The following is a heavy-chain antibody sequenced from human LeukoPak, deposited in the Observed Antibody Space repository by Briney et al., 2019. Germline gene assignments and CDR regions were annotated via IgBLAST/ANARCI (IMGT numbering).Heavy chain of an antibody. D-gene: IGHD2-2*01. CDR3: ARVVVPAAQLSRIYFDY. Sequence: GGSLRLSCAAFSTYWMSWARQAPGKGLEWGANIKQDGSERYYVDSVKGRFTVSRDNAKNSLYLQMSSLRAEDTAVYYCARVVVPAAQLSRIYFDYWGQGTLVTVSS. J-gene: IGHJ4*02. CDR2: IKQDGSER. V-gene: IGHV3-7*01. CDR1: STYW.